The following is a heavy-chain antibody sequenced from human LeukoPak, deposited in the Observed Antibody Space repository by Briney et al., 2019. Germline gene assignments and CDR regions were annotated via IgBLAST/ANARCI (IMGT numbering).Heavy chain of an antibody. CDR1: GYTFPSYV. V-gene: IGHV1-18*01. J-gene: IGHJ3*02. CDR3: ARIYSGNIGYAFDI. CDR2: ISAYNGNT. Sequence: ASVSATRKASGYTFPSYVVSWVLQAPGQGLEWMGWISAYNGNTDHAQKLRGTVTITLDTSTSTAYMELRSLRSDDTAVYYCARIYSGNIGYAFDIWGQGTLVTVSS. D-gene: IGHD1-26*01.